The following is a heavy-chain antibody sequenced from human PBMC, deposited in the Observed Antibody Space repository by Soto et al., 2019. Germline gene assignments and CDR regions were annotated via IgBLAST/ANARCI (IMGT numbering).Heavy chain of an antibody. Sequence: QVQLQESGPGLVTPSETLSLTCTVSGGSISSYYWSWIRQPPGKGLEWIGYIYYSGSTNYNPSLKSRVTISVDTSKNQCSRKLSSVTAADTAVYYCARAAYSSSSGGWFDPWGQGTLVTVSS. CDR2: IYYSGST. D-gene: IGHD6-6*01. J-gene: IGHJ5*02. V-gene: IGHV4-59*01. CDR1: GGSISSYY. CDR3: ARAAYSSSSGGWFDP.